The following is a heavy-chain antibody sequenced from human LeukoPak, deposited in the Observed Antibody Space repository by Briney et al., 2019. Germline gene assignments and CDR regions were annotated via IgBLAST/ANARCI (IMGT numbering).Heavy chain of an antibody. CDR3: ARGGIAAADY. J-gene: IGHJ4*02. D-gene: IGHD6-13*01. V-gene: IGHV4-30-4*08. CDR1: GGSISSGDYY. Sequence: SETLSLTCTVSGGSISSGDYYWSWIRQPPAKGLEWIGYIYYSGSTYYNPSLKSRVTISVDMSKNQFSLKLSSVTAADTAVYYCARGGIAAADYWGQGTLVTVSS. CDR2: IYYSGST.